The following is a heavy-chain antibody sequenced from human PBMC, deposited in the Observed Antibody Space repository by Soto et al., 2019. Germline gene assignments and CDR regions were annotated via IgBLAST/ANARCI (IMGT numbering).Heavy chain of an antibody. CDR3: ARDGSRDGYNYGDFDY. V-gene: IGHV4-59*01. Sequence: SETLSLTCTVSGGSISSYYWSWIRQPPGKGLEWIGYIYYSGSTNYNPPLKRRVTISVDTSKNHFSLKLSSVTAADTAVYYCARDGSRDGYNYGDFDYWGQGTLVTVS. J-gene: IGHJ4*02. CDR2: IYYSGST. CDR1: GGSISSYY. D-gene: IGHD5-12*01.